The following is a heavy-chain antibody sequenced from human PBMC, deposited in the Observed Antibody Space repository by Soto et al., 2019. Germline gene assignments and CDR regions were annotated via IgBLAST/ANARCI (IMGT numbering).Heavy chain of an antibody. CDR2: IYYSGST. V-gene: IGHV4-59*08. CDR1: GGSISSYY. CDR3: ARLHGPDNWFDP. J-gene: IGHJ5*02. Sequence: NPSETLSLTCTVSGGSISSYYWSWIRQPPGKGLEWIGYIYYSGSTNYNPSLKSRVTISVDTSKNQFSLKLSSVTAADTAVYYCARLHGPDNWFDPWGQGTLVTVSS. D-gene: IGHD2-2*01.